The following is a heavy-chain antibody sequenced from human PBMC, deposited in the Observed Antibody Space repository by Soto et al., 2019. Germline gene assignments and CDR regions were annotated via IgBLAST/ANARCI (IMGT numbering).Heavy chain of an antibody. CDR2: ISSSSSYI. D-gene: IGHD3-3*01. CDR1: GFTFSSYS. J-gene: IGHJ4*02. CDR3: ARDMTLRFLEWLLFFDY. V-gene: IGHV3-21*01. Sequence: EVQLVESGGGLVKPGGSLRLSCAASGFTFSSYSMNWVRQAPGKGLEWVSSISSSSSYIYYADSVKGRFTISRDNAKNSLYLQMNSLRAEDTAVYYCARDMTLRFLEWLLFFDYWGQGTLVTVSS.